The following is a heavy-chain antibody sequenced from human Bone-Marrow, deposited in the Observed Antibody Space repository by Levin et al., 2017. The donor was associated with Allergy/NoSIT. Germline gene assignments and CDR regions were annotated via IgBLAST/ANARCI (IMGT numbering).Heavy chain of an antibody. J-gene: IGHJ4*02. D-gene: IGHD2-2*02. CDR1: GFNFTNHW. CDR2: ISLGDSDT. CDR3: ARWDCSTTSCYTYFDY. Sequence: KHGESLKISCRGSGFNFTNHWIAWVRQMPGKGLEWMGIISLGDSDTRYGPSFQGQVTISADKSITTAYLQWSSLKASDTAIYYCARWDCSTTSCYTYFDYWGQGSLVTVSS. V-gene: IGHV5-51*01.